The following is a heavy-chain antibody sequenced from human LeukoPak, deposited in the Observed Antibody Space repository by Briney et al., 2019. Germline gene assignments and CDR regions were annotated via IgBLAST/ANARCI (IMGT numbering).Heavy chain of an antibody. CDR2: IYYTGST. D-gene: IGHD3-10*01. Sequence: SETLSLTCTVSGGSISSGDYYWAWIRQPPGSGLEWIGSIYYTGSTYYNPSFKSRVTISIDKSKNQFSLRLSSVTAADTADYYCARRNYGSGLDVWGQATTLSDSS. CDR3: ARRNYGSGLDV. J-gene: IGHJ6*02. CDR1: GGSISSGDYY. V-gene: IGHV4-39*01.